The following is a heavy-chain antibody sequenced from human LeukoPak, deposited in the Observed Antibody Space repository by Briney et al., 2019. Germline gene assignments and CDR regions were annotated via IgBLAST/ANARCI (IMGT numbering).Heavy chain of an antibody. Sequence: GGSLRLSCAASGFSFSTYAMSWVRQAPGKRLEGVSGISNSGGSTYYADSVKGRFTISRDNSKNTLYLQMNSLRAEDAAVYYCAKGFRNLPFDYWGQGTLVTVSS. CDR1: GFSFSTYA. D-gene: IGHD1-1*01. CDR3: AKGFRNLPFDY. J-gene: IGHJ4*02. V-gene: IGHV3-23*01. CDR2: ISNSGGST.